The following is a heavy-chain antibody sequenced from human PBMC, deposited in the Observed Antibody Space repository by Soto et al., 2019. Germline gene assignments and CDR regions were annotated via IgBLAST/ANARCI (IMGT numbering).Heavy chain of an antibody. CDR3: ARDLIAAAGTWYYGMDV. CDR2: FYYSGST. V-gene: IGHV4-59*01. Sequence: SETLSLTCTVSGGSISSYYWSWIRQPPGKGLEWIGYFYYSGSTNYNPSLKSRVTISVDTSKNQFSLKLSSVTAADTAVYYCARDLIAAAGTWYYGMDVWGQGTTVTVSS. D-gene: IGHD6-13*01. J-gene: IGHJ6*02. CDR1: GGSISSYY.